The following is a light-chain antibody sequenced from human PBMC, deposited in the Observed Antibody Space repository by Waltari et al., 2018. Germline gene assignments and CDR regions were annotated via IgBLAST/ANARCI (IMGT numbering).Light chain of an antibody. Sequence: EIVMTQSPATLSVSAGERVTLSCRASQSVSNNLAWYQQTPGQAPRLLIYGVSTRAPGIPARFSGSGSGTEFPLTISSLQSEDFAVYYCQQFNNWPWTFGQGAKVEIK. CDR3: QQFNNWPWT. J-gene: IGKJ1*01. CDR1: QSVSNN. V-gene: IGKV3-15*01. CDR2: GVS.